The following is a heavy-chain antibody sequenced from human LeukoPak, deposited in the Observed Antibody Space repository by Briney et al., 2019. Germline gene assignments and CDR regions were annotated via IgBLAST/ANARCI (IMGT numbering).Heavy chain of an antibody. D-gene: IGHD4-11*01. CDR2: ISSGGST. V-gene: IGHV3-53*01. CDR1: GFTVSSNY. Sequence: SGGSLRLSCAASGFTVSSNYMSWVRQAPGKGLEWVSVISSGGSTYYADSVKGRFTISRDNSKNTLYLQMNSLRAEDTAVYYSARTRRLTTVTYGGQGTLVTVSS. CDR3: ARTRRLTTVTY. J-gene: IGHJ4*02.